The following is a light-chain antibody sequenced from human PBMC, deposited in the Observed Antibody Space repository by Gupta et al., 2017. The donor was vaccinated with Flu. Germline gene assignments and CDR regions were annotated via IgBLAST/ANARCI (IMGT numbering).Light chain of an antibody. CDR1: QSSCSW. Sequence: PSTRAAAVGDRGTSTCRASQSSCSWLAWYQQKPGKAPNLVIYKASKLESGVPSRFSGSGSGTEFTLTISSLQPDDVAIYYCQQEQRSPYTFGQGTKVEIK. CDR3: QQEQRSPYT. V-gene: IGKV1-5*03. J-gene: IGKJ1*01. CDR2: KAS.